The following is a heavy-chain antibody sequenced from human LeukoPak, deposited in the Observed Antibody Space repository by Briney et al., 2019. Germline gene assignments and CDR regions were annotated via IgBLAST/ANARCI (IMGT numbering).Heavy chain of an antibody. CDR3: ARGYGAARQGNY. D-gene: IGHD6-6*01. V-gene: IGHV4-34*01. Sequence: SETLSLTCAVYGGSFSGYYWSWIRQPPGKGLEWIGEINHSGSTNYNPSLKSRVTISVDTSKYQFSLKLSSVTAADTAVYYCARGYGAARQGNYWGQGTLVTVSS. CDR1: GGSFSGYY. CDR2: INHSGST. J-gene: IGHJ4*02.